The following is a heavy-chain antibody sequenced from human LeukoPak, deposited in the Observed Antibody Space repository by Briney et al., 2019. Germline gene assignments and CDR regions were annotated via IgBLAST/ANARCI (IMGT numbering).Heavy chain of an antibody. V-gene: IGHV3-53*05. CDR1: GLTVTTNF. Sequence: GGSLRLSCAVSGLTVTTNFMAWVRQAPEKGLECVSLIYSDGRTYYADSVKGRFTISRDNSKNVLYLLLNGLRTEDTAVYFCARVVGAFEYYFDYWGQGVLVTVSS. J-gene: IGHJ4*02. CDR3: ARVVGAFEYYFDY. CDR2: IYSDGRT. D-gene: IGHD1-26*01.